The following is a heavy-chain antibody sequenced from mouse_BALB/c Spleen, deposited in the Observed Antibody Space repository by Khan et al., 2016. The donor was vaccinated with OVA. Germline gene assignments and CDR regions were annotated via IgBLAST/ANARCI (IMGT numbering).Heavy chain of an antibody. CDR1: GYSITSEYA. CDR3: ARKDYYDYDPFPY. CDR2: INYSGNT. J-gene: IGHJ3*01. V-gene: IGHV3-2*02. Sequence: VQLQQSGPGLVKPSQSLSLTCTVTGYSITSEYAWNWIRQFPGNKLEWMGYINYSGNTRFNPSLKSRTSITRDTSKNQFFLHLNSVTTEDTATYFCARKDYYDYDPFPYWGQGTLVTVSA. D-gene: IGHD2-4*01.